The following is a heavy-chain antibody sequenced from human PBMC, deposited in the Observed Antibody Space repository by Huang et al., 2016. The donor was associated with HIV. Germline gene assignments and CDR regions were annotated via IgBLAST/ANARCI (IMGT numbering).Heavy chain of an antibody. CDR1: GGSITDSNYY. V-gene: IGHV4-39*01. CDR3: ARHFGSWSGYFDS. D-gene: IGHD3-10*01. J-gene: IGHJ4*02. CDR2: IYYSGAT. Sequence: QLQLQESGPGLVRPSETLSLICTVSGGSITDSNYYWGWIRQPPGKGLEWSGSIYYSGATDYTPSLKGRVTMSVDTSKNRFSLDIRSVAVADTAIYYCARHFGSWSGYFDSWGQGTLVPVSS.